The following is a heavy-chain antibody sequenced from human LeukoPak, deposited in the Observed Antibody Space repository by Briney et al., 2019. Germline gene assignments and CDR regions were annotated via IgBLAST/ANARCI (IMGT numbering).Heavy chain of an antibody. CDR2: IYYSGST. CDR3: ARILHDEAPQTAYDSSAP. V-gene: IGHV4-59*12. Sequence: SETLSLTCTVSGGSISSYYWSWIRQPPGKGLEWIGYIYYSGSTNYNPSLKSRVTISVDTSKNQFSLKLSSVTAADTAVYYCARILHDEAPQTAYDSSAPWGQGTLVTVSS. CDR1: GGSISSYY. D-gene: IGHD3-22*01. J-gene: IGHJ5*02.